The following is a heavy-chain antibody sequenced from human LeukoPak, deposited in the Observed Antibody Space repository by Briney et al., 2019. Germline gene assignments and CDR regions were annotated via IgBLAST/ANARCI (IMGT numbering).Heavy chain of an antibody. CDR2: ISSSSSYI. V-gene: IGHV3-21*05. Sequence: GGSLRLSCAASGFTFSSYSMNWVRQAPGKGLEWVSYISSSSSYIYYADSVKGRFTISRDNAKNSLYLQMNSLRAEDTAVYYCARDNRVLISSSTNFDYWGQGTLVTVSS. D-gene: IGHD6-6*01. CDR3: ARDNRVLISSSTNFDY. CDR1: GFTFSSYS. J-gene: IGHJ4*02.